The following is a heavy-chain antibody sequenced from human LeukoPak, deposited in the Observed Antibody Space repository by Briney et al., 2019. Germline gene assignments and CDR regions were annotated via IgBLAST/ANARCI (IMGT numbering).Heavy chain of an antibody. V-gene: IGHV3-21*01. CDR3: ARDSYGDYRFGMDV. Sequence: GGSLRLSCAASGFTFNSYSMNWVRPAPGKGLEWVSSISSGSSYIFYADSVKGRFTISRDNAKNSLYLQMNSLRAEDTAVYYCARDSYGDYRFGMDVWGQGTTVTVSS. CDR1: GFTFNSYS. CDR2: ISSGSSYI. J-gene: IGHJ6*02. D-gene: IGHD4-17*01.